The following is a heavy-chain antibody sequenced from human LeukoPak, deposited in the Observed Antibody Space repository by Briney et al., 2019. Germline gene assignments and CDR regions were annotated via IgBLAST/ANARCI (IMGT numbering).Heavy chain of an antibody. CDR1: GSSISGYY. CDR3: ARDGLEGSIR. Sequence: SETLSLTCTVSGSSISGYYLSWIRQPPGKGLEWIGYIYNSGSTTYNPSLKSRVTISVDTSKNQFSPRLRSVTAADTAVYYCARDGLEGSIRGGQGTLVTVSS. V-gene: IGHV4-59*01. D-gene: IGHD5-24*01. J-gene: IGHJ4*02. CDR2: IYNSGST.